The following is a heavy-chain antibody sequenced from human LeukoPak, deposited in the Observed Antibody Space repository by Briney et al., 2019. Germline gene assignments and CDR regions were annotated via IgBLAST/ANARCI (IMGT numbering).Heavy chain of an antibody. CDR1: GFTFGDYA. D-gene: IGHD3-3*01. CDR2: ISYDGSTA. J-gene: IGHJ4*02. CDR3: AKGLRFLEWLPSPFDY. V-gene: IGHV3-30-3*01. Sequence: GTSLRLSCAASGFTFGDYAMHWVRQAPGKGLEWVALISYDGSTAYYADSVKGRFTISRDSSKNTLYLQMDSLRPEDTAVYYCAKGLRFLEWLPSPFDYWGQGTLVTVSS.